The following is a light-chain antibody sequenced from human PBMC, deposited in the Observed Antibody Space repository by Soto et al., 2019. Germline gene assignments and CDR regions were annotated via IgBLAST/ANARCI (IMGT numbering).Light chain of an antibody. CDR2: AAS. V-gene: IGKV1-39*01. Sequence: DIQMTQSPSSLSSSVGDRVTITCRASQTISTHLNWYQQKPGKAPKLLIYAASTLQSVVPSRFSRIGSATDFTLTINSLQPEDFATYYCQQSLTIPYTFGQGTKLEIK. CDR1: QTISTH. J-gene: IGKJ2*01. CDR3: QQSLTIPYT.